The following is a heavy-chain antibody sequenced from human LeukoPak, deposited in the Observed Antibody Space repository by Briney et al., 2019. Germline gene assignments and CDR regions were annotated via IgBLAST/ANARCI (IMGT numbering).Heavy chain of an antibody. CDR3: ARARLVRASFDY. J-gene: IGHJ4*02. V-gene: IGHV4-4*07. D-gene: IGHD6-6*01. Sequence: SETLSLTCTVSGGSISTYSWNWIRQPAGKGLEWIGRIFASGTTKYNPSLKSRVTMSVETSKNQFSLKLSSVTAADTAVYYCARARLVRASFDYWGQGTLVTVSS. CDR1: GGSISTYS. CDR2: IFASGTT.